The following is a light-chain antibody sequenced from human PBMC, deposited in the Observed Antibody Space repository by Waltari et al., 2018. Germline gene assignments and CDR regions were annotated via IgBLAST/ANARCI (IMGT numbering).Light chain of an antibody. Sequence: QSAVTQPPSTSGTPGQDVTISCSGSNSNIGTKTVNWYYQVPGAAPRLLIHSDNQRPSGVPDRFSGSKSGTSASLVISGLQADDEGDYYCAAWDDILNGPVFGGGTKLTVL. V-gene: IGLV1-44*01. J-gene: IGLJ3*02. CDR3: AAWDDILNGPV. CDR2: SDN. CDR1: NSNIGTKT.